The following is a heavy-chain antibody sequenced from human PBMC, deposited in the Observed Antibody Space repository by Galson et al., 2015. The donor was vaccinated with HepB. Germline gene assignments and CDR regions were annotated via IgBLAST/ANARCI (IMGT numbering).Heavy chain of an antibody. J-gene: IGHJ4*02. Sequence: SLRLSCAASGFTFSSHSMNWVRQAPGKGLEWVSSISSSSSYIYYADSVKGRFTISRDNAKNSLYLQMNSLRAEDTAVYYCARDIEYSSSGDYWGQGTLVTVSS. CDR3: ARDIEYSSSGDY. V-gene: IGHV3-21*01. CDR2: ISSSSSYI. CDR1: GFTFSSHS. D-gene: IGHD6-6*01.